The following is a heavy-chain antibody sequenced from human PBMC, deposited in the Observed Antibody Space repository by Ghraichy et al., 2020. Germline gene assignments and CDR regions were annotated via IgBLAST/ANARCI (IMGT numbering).Heavy chain of an antibody. V-gene: IGHV3-21*01. Sequence: GGSLRLSCAASGFTFSSYSMNWVRQAPVKGLEWVSSISSRSDYIYYADSLKGRFTVSRDNADNSLFLQMNSLRAEDTAVYYCATTADYLYFDYWGQGTLVTVSS. CDR1: GFTFSSYS. J-gene: IGHJ4*02. CDR3: ATTADYLYFDY. D-gene: IGHD4-11*01. CDR2: ISSRSDYI.